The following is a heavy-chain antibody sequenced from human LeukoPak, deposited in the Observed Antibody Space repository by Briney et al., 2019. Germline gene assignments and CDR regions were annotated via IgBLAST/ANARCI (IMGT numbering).Heavy chain of an antibody. CDR1: GFTVSSNY. D-gene: IGHD3-3*01. Sequence: GGSLRLSCAASGFTVSSNYMSWVCQAPGKGLEWVSVIYSGGSTYYADSVKGRFTISRDNSKNTLYLQMNSLRAEDTAVYYCAKLPMTTYYDFWSGYFFDYWGQGTLVTVSS. J-gene: IGHJ4*02. CDR2: IYSGGST. CDR3: AKLPMTTYYDFWSGYFFDY. V-gene: IGHV3-66*01.